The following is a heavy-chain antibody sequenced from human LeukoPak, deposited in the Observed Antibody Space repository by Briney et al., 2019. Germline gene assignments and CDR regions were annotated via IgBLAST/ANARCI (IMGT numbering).Heavy chain of an antibody. CDR2: IRGTGGGT. V-gene: IGHV3-23*01. D-gene: IGHD6-13*01. CDR3: ARDSAAAGTGIDY. Sequence: PGGSLRLSCAASGFPFSTYAMNWVRQAPGKDLECVSSIRGTGGGTYYADSVKGRFTISRDNSKNALYLQMNSLRAEDTAVYYCARDSAAAGTGIDYWGQGTLVTVSS. CDR1: GFPFSTYA. J-gene: IGHJ4*02.